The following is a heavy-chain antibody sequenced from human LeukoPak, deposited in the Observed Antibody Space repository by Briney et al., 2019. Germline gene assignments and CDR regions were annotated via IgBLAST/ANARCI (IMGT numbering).Heavy chain of an antibody. Sequence: GGSLRLSCVGSGFTFRSHAMSWVRQAPEKGLEFVSGIYENGGTTYYADSVKGRFSISRDNSKNTLYLQMDSLKGEDTAVYYCAKDFRIGYSAHFDYWGQGALVTVSS. J-gene: IGHJ4*02. CDR1: GFTFRSHA. V-gene: IGHV3-23*01. CDR2: IYENGGTT. D-gene: IGHD2-21*01. CDR3: AKDFRIGYSAHFDY.